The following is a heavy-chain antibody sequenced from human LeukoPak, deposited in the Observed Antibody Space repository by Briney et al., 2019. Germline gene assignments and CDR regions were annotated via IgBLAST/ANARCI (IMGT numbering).Heavy chain of an antibody. CDR2: INTDGSDT. Sequence: GGSLRLSCAASGFTFSSYAMSWVRQAPGKGLVWVSRINTDGSDTNYADSVKGRFTISRDNAKNTLYLQVNSLRGEDTAVYYCARSATFDYWGQGTLVTVSS. CDR3: ARSATFDY. V-gene: IGHV3-74*01. CDR1: GFTFSSYA. J-gene: IGHJ4*02.